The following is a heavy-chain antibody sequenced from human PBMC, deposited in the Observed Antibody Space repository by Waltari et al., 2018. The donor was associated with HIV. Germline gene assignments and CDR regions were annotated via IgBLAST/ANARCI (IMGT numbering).Heavy chain of an antibody. J-gene: IGHJ6*02. Sequence: EVQLVGSGGGLVQPGGSLRLSCAASGFTVSSNYVSWVRQAPGKGLEWVSVIYSGGTTYYADSVMGRFTISRDNSKNPLYLQMISLRAEDTAGYYCASIAYCGGDCYPRGMDVWGQGTTVTFSS. CDR1: GFTVSSNY. D-gene: IGHD2-21*02. CDR3: ASIAYCGGDCYPRGMDV. V-gene: IGHV3-66*01. CDR2: IYSGGTT.